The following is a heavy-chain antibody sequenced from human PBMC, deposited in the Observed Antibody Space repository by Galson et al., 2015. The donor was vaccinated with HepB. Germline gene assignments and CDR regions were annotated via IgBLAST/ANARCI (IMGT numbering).Heavy chain of an antibody. J-gene: IGHJ4*02. CDR1: GFTFSDYY. D-gene: IGHD3-3*01. CDR3: ARGEAYYNFWSGSHFDH. V-gene: IGHV3-11*06. Sequence: SLRLSCAASGFTFSDYYMTWIRQAPGKGLEWLSYIGASATYTNYADSVKGRFTISRDNAKNSLYLQMNSLTAEDTAVYYCARGEAYYNFWSGSHFDHWGQGTLVTVSS. CDR2: IGASATYT.